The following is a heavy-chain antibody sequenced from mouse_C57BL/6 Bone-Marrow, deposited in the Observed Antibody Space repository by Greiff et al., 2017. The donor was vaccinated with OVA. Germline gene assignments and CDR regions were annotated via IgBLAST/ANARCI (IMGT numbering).Heavy chain of an antibody. Sequence: DQLQQSGAELVRPGASVKLSCTASGFNIKDDYMHWVKQRPEQGLEWIGWIDPENGDTEYASKFQGKATITADTSSNTAYLQLSSLTSEDTAVYYCTTSAYYSNYGYAMDYWGQGTSVTVSS. V-gene: IGHV14-4*01. CDR3: TTSAYYSNYGYAMDY. D-gene: IGHD2-5*01. J-gene: IGHJ4*01. CDR1: GFNIKDDY. CDR2: IDPENGDT.